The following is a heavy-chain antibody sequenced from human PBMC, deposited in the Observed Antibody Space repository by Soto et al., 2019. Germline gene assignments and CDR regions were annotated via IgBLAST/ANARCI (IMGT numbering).Heavy chain of an antibody. D-gene: IGHD2-2*03. Sequence: NPSETLSLTCAVYGGAFSGYYWTWIRQPPGTGLEWIGEINHSGSTNYNPSLKSRVTISVDTSKNQFSLKLTSVTAADTAVYYCARLNGYCVSTSCHGYYGMDVWGQGTTVTVS. J-gene: IGHJ6*02. V-gene: IGHV4-34*01. CDR2: INHSGST. CDR3: ARLNGYCVSTSCHGYYGMDV. CDR1: GGAFSGYY.